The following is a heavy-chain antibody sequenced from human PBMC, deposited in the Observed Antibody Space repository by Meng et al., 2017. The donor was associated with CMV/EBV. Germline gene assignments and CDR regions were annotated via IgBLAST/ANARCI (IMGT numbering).Heavy chain of an antibody. J-gene: IGHJ6*02. CDR1: GFTFSSYS. Sequence: GGSLRFSCAASGFTFSSYSMNWVRQAPGKGLEWVSYISSSSSTIYYADSVKGRFTISRDNAKNSLYLQMNSLRAEDTAVYYCARDDDSSGYSYYYYYGMDVWGQGTTVTVSS. CDR2: ISSSSSTI. CDR3: ARDDDSSGYSYYYYYGMDV. V-gene: IGHV3-48*04. D-gene: IGHD3-22*01.